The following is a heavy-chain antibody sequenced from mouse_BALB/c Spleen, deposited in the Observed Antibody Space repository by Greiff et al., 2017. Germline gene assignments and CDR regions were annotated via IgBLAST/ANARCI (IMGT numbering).Heavy chain of an antibody. D-gene: IGHD2-1*01. CDR2: IWNGGGT. J-gene: IGHJ3*01. Sequence: VQVVESGPGLVAPSQSLSITCTVSGFSLTSYDISWIRQPPGKGLEWLGVIWNGGGTNYNSAFMSRLSISKDNSKSQVFLKMNSLQTDDTAIYYCVRDSPYGNYGAYWGQGTLVTVSA. CDR1: GFSLTSYD. V-gene: IGHV2-9-2*01. CDR3: VRDSPYGNYGAY.